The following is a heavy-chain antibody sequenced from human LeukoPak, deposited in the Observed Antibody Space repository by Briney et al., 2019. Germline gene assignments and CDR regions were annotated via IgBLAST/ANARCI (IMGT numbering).Heavy chain of an antibody. V-gene: IGHV3-48*01. J-gene: IGHJ4*02. CDR1: GLTFRDYS. D-gene: IGHD5-24*01. CDR3: ARDYKYAFDN. CDR2: IGIDSGNT. Sequence: GGSLRLSGAASGLTFRDYSLNWVRQAPGKGLEWISYIGIDSGNTNYADSVKGRFTISGDKAKNSLYLQMNSLRVEDTAVYYCARDYKYAFDNWGQGTLVTVSS.